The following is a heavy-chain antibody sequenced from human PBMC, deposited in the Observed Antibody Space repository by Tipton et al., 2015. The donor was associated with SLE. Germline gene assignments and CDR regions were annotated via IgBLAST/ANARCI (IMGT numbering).Heavy chain of an antibody. Sequence: TLSLTCTVSGGSISSGGYYWSWIRQHPGKGLEWIGSIYYSGSTYYNPSLKSRVTISVDTSKNQFSLKLSSVTAADTAVYYCARGGIAAAGWDPWGQGTLVTVSS. V-gene: IGHV4-39*07. D-gene: IGHD6-13*01. J-gene: IGHJ5*02. CDR1: GGSISSGGYY. CDR2: IYYSGST. CDR3: ARGGIAAAGWDP.